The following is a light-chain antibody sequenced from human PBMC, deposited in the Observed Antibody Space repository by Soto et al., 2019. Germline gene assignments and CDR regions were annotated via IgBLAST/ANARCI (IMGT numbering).Light chain of an antibody. CDR1: QSISSW. CDR3: QQYNTFLT. V-gene: IGKV1-5*03. CDR2: KAS. Sequence: DIQMTQSPSTLSASVGDRVTITCRASQSISSWLAWYQQKPGKAPKILIYKASSLESGVPSRFSGSGSGTEFTLTISSLQPDDSATYYCQQYNTFLTFGGGTKVDIK. J-gene: IGKJ4*01.